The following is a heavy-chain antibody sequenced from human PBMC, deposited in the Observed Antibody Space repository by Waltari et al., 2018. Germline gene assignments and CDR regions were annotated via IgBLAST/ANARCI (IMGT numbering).Heavy chain of an antibody. CDR2: ISGSGGST. V-gene: IGHV3-23*01. CDR3: AKSGGAAGTVDY. J-gene: IGHJ4*02. Sequence: EVQLLESGGGLVQPGGSLRLSCAASGFPFSSYAMTWLRQAPGKGLEWVSAISGSGGSTYYADSVKGRFTISRDNSKNTLYLQMNSLRAEDTAVYYCAKSGGAAGTVDYWGQGTLVTVSS. CDR1: GFPFSSYA. D-gene: IGHD6-13*01.